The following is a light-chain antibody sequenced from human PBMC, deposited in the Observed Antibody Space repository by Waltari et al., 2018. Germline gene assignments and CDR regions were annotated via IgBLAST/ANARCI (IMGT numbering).Light chain of an antibody. CDR2: DTS. Sequence: DIQMTQSPSSLSASVGDSVTITCQASQDIGTYLNWFHQRPGKAPNLLIYDTSNLHTGVPLRFAGSGSVTLFSLTISSLRPEDSGTYYCQQYDTLPRAFGQGTKVEIK. CDR1: QDIGTY. J-gene: IGKJ1*01. V-gene: IGKV1-33*01. CDR3: QQYDTLPRA.